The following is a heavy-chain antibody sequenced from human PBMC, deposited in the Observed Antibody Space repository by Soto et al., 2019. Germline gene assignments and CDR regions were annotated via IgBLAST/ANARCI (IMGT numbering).Heavy chain of an antibody. Sequence: GASVKVSCKASGDTFTSYGISCVRRAPGQGLEWMGWISAYNGNTNYAQKLQGRVTMTTDTSTSTAYMELRSLRSDDTAVYYCARDSWNYVSYFDYWGQGTLVTVSS. V-gene: IGHV1-18*01. D-gene: IGHD1-7*01. J-gene: IGHJ4*02. CDR1: GDTFTSYG. CDR2: ISAYNGNT. CDR3: ARDSWNYVSYFDY.